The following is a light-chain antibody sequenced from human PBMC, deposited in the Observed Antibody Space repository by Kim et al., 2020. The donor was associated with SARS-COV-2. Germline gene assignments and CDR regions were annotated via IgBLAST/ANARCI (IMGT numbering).Light chain of an antibody. V-gene: IGLV3-19*01. CDR2: GKN. Sequence: LGQAVRITCKGDSLRSYYASWYQQKPGQAPVLVIYGKNNRPSGIPDRFSGSSSGNTASLTITGAQAEDEADYYCNSRDSSGNHHLVFGDGTKVTVL. CDR1: SLRSYY. CDR3: NSRDSSGNHHLV. J-gene: IGLJ2*01.